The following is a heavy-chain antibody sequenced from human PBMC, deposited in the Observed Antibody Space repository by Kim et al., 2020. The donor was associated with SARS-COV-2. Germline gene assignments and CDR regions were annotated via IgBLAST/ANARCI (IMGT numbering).Heavy chain of an antibody. Sequence: SETLSLSCTVSGGSFSTSNYYWGWIRQPPGKGLEWIGTISYSVIAYYNPSLRSRVTISVDASKKQISLKLSSVTAADTAVYYCARDHGSVRWFYYWGQGTLATVSS. J-gene: IGHJ4*02. D-gene: IGHD4-17*01. CDR3: ARDHGSVRWFYY. V-gene: IGHV4-39*01. CDR1: GGSFSTSNYY. CDR2: ISYSVIA.